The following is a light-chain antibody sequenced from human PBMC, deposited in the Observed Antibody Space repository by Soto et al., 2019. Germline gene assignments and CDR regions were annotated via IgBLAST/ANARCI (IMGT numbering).Light chain of an antibody. CDR3: MQGTHWPPT. Sequence: DVVMTQSPLSLPVILGLPPSISCRSSQSLVYSDGNTYLNWFQQRPGQSPRRLIYKVSNRDSGVADSFSGGGSDTEFTLKITGVEAEDVGIYYCMQGTHWPPTFGQGSKVEIQ. V-gene: IGKV2-30*01. CDR1: QSLVYSDGNTY. J-gene: IGKJ1*01. CDR2: KVS.